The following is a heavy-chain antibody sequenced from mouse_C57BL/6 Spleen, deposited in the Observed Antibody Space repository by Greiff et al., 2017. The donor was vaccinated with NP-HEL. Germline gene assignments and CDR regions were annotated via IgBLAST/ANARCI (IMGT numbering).Heavy chain of an antibody. V-gene: IGHV1-82*01. D-gene: IGHD2-1*01. Sequence: QVQLQQSGPELVKPGASVKISCKASGYAFSSSWMNWVKQRPGKGLEWIGRIYPGDGDTNYNGKFKGKATLTADKASSTAYMQLSSLTSEDSAVYFCARGGDGNYVGWGQGTTLTVSS. CDR2: IYPGDGDT. CDR1: GYAFSSSW. J-gene: IGHJ2*01. CDR3: ARGGDGNYVG.